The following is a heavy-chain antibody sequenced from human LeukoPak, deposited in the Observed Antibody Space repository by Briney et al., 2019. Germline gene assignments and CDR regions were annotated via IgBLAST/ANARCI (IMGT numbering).Heavy chain of an antibody. Sequence: PGGSRRLSCAASGFTLSSYGMHWVRQAPGKGLEWVAVISYDGSNKYYADSVKGRFTISRDNSKNTLYLQMNSLRAEDTAVYYCAKEPSRDYGMDVWGQGTTVTVSS. J-gene: IGHJ6*02. V-gene: IGHV3-30*18. CDR3: AKEPSRDYGMDV. CDR2: ISYDGSNK. CDR1: GFTLSSYG.